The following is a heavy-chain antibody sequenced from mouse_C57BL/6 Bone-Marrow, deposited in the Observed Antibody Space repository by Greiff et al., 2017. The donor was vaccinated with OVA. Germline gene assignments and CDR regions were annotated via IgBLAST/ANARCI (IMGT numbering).Heavy chain of an antibody. CDR2: IDPSDSYT. CDR1: GYTFTSYW. V-gene: IGHV1-59*01. D-gene: IGHD1-1*01. Sequence: VQLQQPGAELVRPGTSVKLSCKASGYTFTSYWMHWVKQRPGQGLAWIGVIDPSDSYTNYNQKFKGKATLTVDTSSSTAYMQLSSLTSEDSAVYYCARFTYYYGSSYWYFDVWGTGTTVTVSS. J-gene: IGHJ1*03. CDR3: ARFTYYYGSSYWYFDV.